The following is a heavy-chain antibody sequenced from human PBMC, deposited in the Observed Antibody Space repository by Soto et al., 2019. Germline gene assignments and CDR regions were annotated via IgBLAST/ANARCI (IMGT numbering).Heavy chain of an antibody. CDR1: GGSISSGDYY. D-gene: IGHD3-10*01. J-gene: IGHJ4*02. CDR3: ARGPPFGY. Sequence: SETLSLTCSVSGGSISSGDYYWSWIRQPPGKGLEWIGYIYYSGSTYYNPSLKSRVTISVDRSKNQFSLKLSSVTAADTAVYYCARGPPFGYWGQGTLVTVSS. CDR2: IYYSGST. V-gene: IGHV4-30-4*01.